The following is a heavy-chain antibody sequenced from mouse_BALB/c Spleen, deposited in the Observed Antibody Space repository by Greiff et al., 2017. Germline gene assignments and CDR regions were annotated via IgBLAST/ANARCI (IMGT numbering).Heavy chain of an antibody. CDR3: ARQLGLRPDY. V-gene: IGHV1-69*02. J-gene: IGHJ2*01. Sequence: VQLQQPGAELVKPGASVKLSCKASGYTFTSYWMHWVKQRPGQGLEWIGEIDPSDSYTNYNQKFKGKATLTVDKSSSTAYMQLSSLTSEDSAVYYCARQLGLRPDYWGQGTTLTVSS. D-gene: IGHD3-1*01. CDR1: GYTFTSYW. CDR2: IDPSDSYT.